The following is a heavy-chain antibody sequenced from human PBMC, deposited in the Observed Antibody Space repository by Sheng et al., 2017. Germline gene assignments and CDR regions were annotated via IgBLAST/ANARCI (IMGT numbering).Heavy chain of an antibody. D-gene: IGHD3-22*01. V-gene: IGHV3-72*01. CDR2: SRNKAKRYTR. J-gene: IGHJ4*02. CDR1: GFTFSDHY. Sequence: EVQLVESGGGLVQPGGSLRLSCAASGFTFSDHYIDWVRQAPGKGLEWVGRSRNKAKRYTRDYATSVKGRFTISRDDSKNSVYLQMNSLKTEDTAVYYCARGHYDNSGYLGLDHWGQGTLVTVSS. CDR3: ARGHYDNSGYLGLDH.